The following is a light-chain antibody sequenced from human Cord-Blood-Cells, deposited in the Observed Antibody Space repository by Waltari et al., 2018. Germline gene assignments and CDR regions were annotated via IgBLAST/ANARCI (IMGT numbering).Light chain of an antibody. CDR2: AAS. Sequence: ALRMTQTPSSLSASTGDRVTITCRASQGISSYLAWYQQKPGTAPKLLIYAASTLQSGVPSRFSGSGSGTDFTLTISCLQSEDFATYYCQQYYSYPFTFGPVTKVDIK. CDR3: QQYYSYPFT. CDR1: QGISSY. V-gene: IGKV1-8*01. J-gene: IGKJ3*01.